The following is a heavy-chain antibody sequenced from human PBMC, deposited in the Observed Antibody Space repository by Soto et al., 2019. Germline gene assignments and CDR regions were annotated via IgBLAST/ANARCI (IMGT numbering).Heavy chain of an antibody. CDR3: ARRRYCDSSGYSWFDP. J-gene: IGHJ5*02. D-gene: IGHD3-22*01. CDR2: IYYSGST. V-gene: IGHV4-39*01. Sequence: PSETLSLTCTVSGGSISSSSYYWGWIRQPPGKGLEWIGSIYYSGSTYYNPSLKSRVTISVDTSKNQFSLKLSSVTAADTAVYYCARRRYCDSSGYSWFDPWGQGTLVTVSS. CDR1: GGSISSSSYY.